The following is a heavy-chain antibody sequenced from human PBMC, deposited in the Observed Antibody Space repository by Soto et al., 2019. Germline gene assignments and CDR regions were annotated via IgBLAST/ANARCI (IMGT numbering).Heavy chain of an antibody. CDR1: GDSVSSTSTA. Sequence: SQTLSLTCAIPGDSVSSTSTAWSWIRQSPSRGLEWRGRTYYRSKWYSDYAVSVKSRITINPDTSKNQFSLQLKSVTPEDTAVYYCARGSYYSGWVWGQGTLVTVS. CDR3: ARGSYYSGWV. D-gene: IGHD6-19*01. CDR2: TYYRSKWYS. V-gene: IGHV6-1*01. J-gene: IGHJ4*02.